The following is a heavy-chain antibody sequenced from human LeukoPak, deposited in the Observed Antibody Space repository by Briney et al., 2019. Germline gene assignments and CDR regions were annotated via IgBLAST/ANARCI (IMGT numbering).Heavy chain of an antibody. CDR2: MNPNSGNT. D-gene: IGHD3-10*01. Sequence: ASVKVSCKASGYTFTSYDINWVRQATGQGLEWMGWMNPNSGNTGYAQKFQGRVTMTRNTSISTAYMELSSLRSEDTAVYYCARWYYYGSGSFSNWFDPWGQGTLVTVSS. CDR3: ARWYYYGSGSFSNWFDP. CDR1: GYTFTSYD. J-gene: IGHJ5*02. V-gene: IGHV1-8*01.